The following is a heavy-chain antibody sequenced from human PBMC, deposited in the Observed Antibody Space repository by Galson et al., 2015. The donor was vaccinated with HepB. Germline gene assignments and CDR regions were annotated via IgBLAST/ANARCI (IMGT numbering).Heavy chain of an antibody. J-gene: IGHJ6*02. V-gene: IGHV3-23*01. CDR1: GFTFSSYT. Sequence: LRLSCAASGFTFSSYTMSWVRQAPGKGLEWVSAISGSGGSTYYADSVKGRFTISRDNSKNTLYLQMNSLRAEDTAVYYCAKEHSSGFIGYYYYGMDVWGQGTTVTVSS. D-gene: IGHD3-22*01. CDR2: ISGSGGST. CDR3: AKEHSSGFIGYYYYGMDV.